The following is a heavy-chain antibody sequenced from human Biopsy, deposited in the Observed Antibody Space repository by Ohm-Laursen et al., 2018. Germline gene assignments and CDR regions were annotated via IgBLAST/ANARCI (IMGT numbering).Heavy chain of an antibody. CDR3: VRLNRRGNIIFFDY. Sequence: GTLSLTCTVSGGSITADFWTWIRQTPGERLEWIGYRFHSGSPMYNPSLKSRVTISVDTSKSQFSLTLTSVTAADTAVYYCVRLNRRGNIIFFDYWGRGTLVTVSS. V-gene: IGHV4-59*08. CDR2: RFHSGSP. D-gene: IGHD3/OR15-3a*01. J-gene: IGHJ4*02. CDR1: GGSITADF.